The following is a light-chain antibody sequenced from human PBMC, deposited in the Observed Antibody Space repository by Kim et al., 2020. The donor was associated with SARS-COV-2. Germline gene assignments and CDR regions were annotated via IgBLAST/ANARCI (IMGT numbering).Light chain of an antibody. V-gene: IGKV1-9*01. Sequence: ASVGDRVTITCRASQGISSYLAWYQQKPGTAPKLLIYVASTLQSGVPPRFSGSGSGTDFTLTISSLQPEDFATYYCQQLNSYPLTFGGGTKVDIK. CDR2: VAS. CDR1: QGISSY. CDR3: QQLNSYPLT. J-gene: IGKJ4*01.